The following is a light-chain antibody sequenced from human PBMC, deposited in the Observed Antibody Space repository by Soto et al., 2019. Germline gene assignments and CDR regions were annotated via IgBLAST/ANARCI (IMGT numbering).Light chain of an antibody. CDR1: QSISSW. J-gene: IGKJ1*01. V-gene: IGKV1-5*01. Sequence: DLQITQSPSALSASVGYRAATTFPASQSISSWLAWYQQKPGKAPKLLIYDASSLESGVPSRFSGSGSGTEFTLTISSLQPDDFATYYCKHYNSYSEAFGKGTKVDIK. CDR3: KHYNSYSEA. CDR2: DAS.